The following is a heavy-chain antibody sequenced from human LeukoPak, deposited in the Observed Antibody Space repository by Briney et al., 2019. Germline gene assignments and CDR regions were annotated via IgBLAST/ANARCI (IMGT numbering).Heavy chain of an antibody. D-gene: IGHD1-26*01. CDR2: ISYDGSNK. J-gene: IGHJ4*02. Sequence: HPGGSLRLSCAASGFTFSSYAMHWVRQAPGKGLEWVAVISYDGSNKYYADSVKGRFTISRDNSKNTLYLQMNSLRAEDTAVYYCARDGPRASIVGARSNYFDYWGQGTLVTVSS. V-gene: IGHV3-30-3*01. CDR1: GFTFSSYA. CDR3: ARDGPRASIVGARSNYFDY.